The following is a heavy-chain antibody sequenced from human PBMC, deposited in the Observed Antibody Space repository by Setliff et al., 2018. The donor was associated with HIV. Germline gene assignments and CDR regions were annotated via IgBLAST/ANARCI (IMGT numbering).Heavy chain of an antibody. V-gene: IGHV4-4*09. Sequence: SETLSLTCTVSGGSSNSYYWSWIRQPPGKGLEWIGYIYTSGGTNYNPSLKSRVTISVDTSKNHFSLRLSSVTAADTAVYFCARAPRYYRGWYIPEYFDNWGEGTLVTVSS. J-gene: IGHJ4*02. CDR2: IYTSGGT. CDR1: GGSSNSYY. D-gene: IGHD6-19*01. CDR3: ARAPRYYRGWYIPEYFDN.